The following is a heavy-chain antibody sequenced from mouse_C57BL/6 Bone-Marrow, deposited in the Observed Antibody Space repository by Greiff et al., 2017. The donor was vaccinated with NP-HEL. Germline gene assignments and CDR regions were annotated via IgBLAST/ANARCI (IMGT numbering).Heavy chain of an antibody. D-gene: IGHD3-1*01. V-gene: IGHV1-82*01. CDR1: GYAFSSSW. CDR2: IYPGDGDT. CDR3: AKGGLAY. J-gene: IGHJ2*01. Sequence: VQLQESGPELVKPGASVKISCKASGYAFSSSWMNWVKQRPGKGLEWIGRIYPGDGDTNYNGKFKGKATLTADKSSSTAYMQLSSLTSEDSAVYFCAKGGLAYWGQGTTLTVSS.